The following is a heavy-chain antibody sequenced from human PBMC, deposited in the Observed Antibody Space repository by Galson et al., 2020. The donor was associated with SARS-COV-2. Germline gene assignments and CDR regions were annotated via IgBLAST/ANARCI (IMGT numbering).Heavy chain of an antibody. J-gene: IGHJ4*02. V-gene: IGHV3-30*04. CDR3: ARDGPTRLVVVAATDLVAPNFLPDY. D-gene: IGHD2-15*01. CDR2: ISYDGSNK. CDR1: GFTFSSYA. Sequence: GGSLRLSCAASGFTFSSYAMHWVRQAPGKGLEWVAVISYDGSNKYYADSVKGRFTISRDNSKNTLYLQMNSLRAEDTAVYYCARDGPTRLVVVAATDLVAPNFLPDYWGQGTLVTVSS.